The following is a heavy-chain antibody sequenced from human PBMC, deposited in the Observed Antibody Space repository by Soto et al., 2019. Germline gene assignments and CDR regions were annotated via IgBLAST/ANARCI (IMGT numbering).Heavy chain of an antibody. V-gene: IGHV3-43D*03. CDR1: GFTFDDYA. J-gene: IGHJ6*02. D-gene: IGHD6-6*01. CDR2: ISWDGGST. Sequence: GGSLRLSCAASGFTFDDYAMHWVRQAPGKGLEWVSLISWDGGSTYYADSVKGRFTISRDNSKNSLYLQMNSLRAEDTALYYCAKDLSSSSYDYYYGMDVWGQGTTVTVSS. CDR3: AKDLSSSSYDYYYGMDV.